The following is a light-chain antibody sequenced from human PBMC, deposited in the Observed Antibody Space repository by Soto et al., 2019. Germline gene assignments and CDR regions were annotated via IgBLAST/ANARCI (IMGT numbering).Light chain of an antibody. CDR1: QGISSH. V-gene: IGKV1-9*01. Sequence: DIQLTQSPSFLSASVGDRVTITCRASQGISSHLAWYQKKPGTAPKVLIYAASTLQGGVPPRFSGSGSRTEFTLTISSLHPEDSASYYCQQLINSPFNFGPGTKVDI. J-gene: IGKJ3*01. CDR2: AAS. CDR3: QQLINSPFN.